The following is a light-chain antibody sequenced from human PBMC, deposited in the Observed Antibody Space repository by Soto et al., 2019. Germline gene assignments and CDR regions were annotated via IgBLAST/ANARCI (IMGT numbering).Light chain of an antibody. CDR3: QQYGSSPRT. Sequence: EIVLTQSPGTLSLSPGERATLSCRASQSVTNNYLAWYQQKPGQAPRLLIDGASSRATAIPDRFSGSGSGTDFTLTISRLEPEDFAVYYCQQYGSSPRTFGQGTKVDI. V-gene: IGKV3-20*01. J-gene: IGKJ1*01. CDR1: QSVTNNY. CDR2: GAS.